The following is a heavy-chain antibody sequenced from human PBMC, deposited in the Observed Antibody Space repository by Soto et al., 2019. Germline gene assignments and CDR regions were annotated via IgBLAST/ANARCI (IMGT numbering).Heavy chain of an antibody. Sequence: GGSLRLSCAASGFTFSSYSMNWVRQAPGKGLEWVSYISSSSSTIYYADSVKGRFTISRDNAKNSLYLQMNSLRDEDTAVYYWARSIVLVPAAIFYYYYGMDVWGQGTTVTVSS. D-gene: IGHD2-2*01. V-gene: IGHV3-48*02. CDR1: GFTFSSYS. CDR3: ARSIVLVPAAIFYYYYGMDV. J-gene: IGHJ6*02. CDR2: ISSSSSTI.